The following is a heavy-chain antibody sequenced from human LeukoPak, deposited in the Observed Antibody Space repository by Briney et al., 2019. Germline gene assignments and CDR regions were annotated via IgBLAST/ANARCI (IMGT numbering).Heavy chain of an antibody. V-gene: IGHV3-48*01. Sequence: GGSLRLSCAASGFTFSSYSMNWVRQAPGKGLEWVSYISSSSSTIYYADSVKGRFTISRDNAKNSLYLQMNSLRAEDTAVYYCARHYYYYYYGMDVWGQGTTVTVSS. CDR2: ISSSSSTI. CDR3: ARHYYYYYYGMDV. CDR1: GFTFSSYS. D-gene: IGHD3-10*01. J-gene: IGHJ6*02.